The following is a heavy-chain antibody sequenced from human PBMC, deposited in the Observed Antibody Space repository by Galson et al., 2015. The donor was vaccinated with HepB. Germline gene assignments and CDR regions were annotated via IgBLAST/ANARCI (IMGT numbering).Heavy chain of an antibody. CDR2: IRSSSSYI. J-gene: IGHJ4*02. D-gene: IGHD6-13*01. CDR1: GFTFNSYN. CDR3: VRTPKAIAAAGKGGPIDY. Sequence: SLRLSCAASGFTFNSYNMNWVRQAPGKGLEWVSSIRSSSSYISYADSVKGRFTISRDNAKNSLYLQMNSLRAEDTAVYYCVRTPKAIAAAGKGGPIDYWGQGTLVTVSS. V-gene: IGHV3-21*01.